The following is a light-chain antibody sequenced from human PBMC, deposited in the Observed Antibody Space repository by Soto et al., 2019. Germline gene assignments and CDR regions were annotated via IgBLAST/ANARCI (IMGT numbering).Light chain of an antibody. J-gene: IGKJ4*01. CDR3: QQYNNWPLT. Sequence: EIVMTQSPATLSVSPGARATLSCRASQSVSSNLAWYQQTPGQAPRLLIYGASTRATGITARFSGSGSGTEFTLTISSLQSEDFAVYYCQQYNNWPLTSGGGTKVEIK. V-gene: IGKV3-15*01. CDR1: QSVSSN. CDR2: GAS.